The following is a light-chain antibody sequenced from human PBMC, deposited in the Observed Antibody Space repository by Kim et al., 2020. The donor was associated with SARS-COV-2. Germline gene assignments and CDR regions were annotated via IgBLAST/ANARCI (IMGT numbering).Light chain of an antibody. CDR2: KTS. CDR1: HNIGNW. V-gene: IGKV1-5*03. CDR3: QRYVTFEYT. Sequence: DIQMTQSPSTLSASVGDRVTIACRASHNIGNWLAWYQQKPGKAPKLLIYKTSTLDSGVPSRFSGSGSGTEFTLTITSLQPDDFATYYCQRYVTFEYTFGQGTKLEI. J-gene: IGKJ2*01.